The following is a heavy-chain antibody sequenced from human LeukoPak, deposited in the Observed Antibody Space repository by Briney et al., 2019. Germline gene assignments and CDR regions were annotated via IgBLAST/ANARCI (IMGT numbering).Heavy chain of an antibody. CDR2: ISGSGDST. V-gene: IGHV3-23*01. CDR1: GFTFSSYG. D-gene: IGHD3-22*01. Sequence: PGGSLRLSCAASGFTFSSYGMHWVRQAPGKGLEWVSGISGSGDSTYYADSVKGRFTISRDNSKNTLYLQMNSLRAEDTAVYYCAKDPPQTYYYDSSGVDAFDIWGQGTMVTVSS. J-gene: IGHJ3*02. CDR3: AKDPPQTYYYDSSGVDAFDI.